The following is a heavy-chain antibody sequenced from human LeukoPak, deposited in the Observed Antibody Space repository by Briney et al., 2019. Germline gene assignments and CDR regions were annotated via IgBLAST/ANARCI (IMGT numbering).Heavy chain of an antibody. CDR1: GFSFSDYG. CDR2: ISYDGTNK. Sequence: GGSLRLSCAASGFSFSDYGMHWVRQASGKGLEWVAVISYDGTNKYYADSVKGRFTISRDNSKNTLYLQMNSLRAEDTAVYYCARSSSFDYYYYGMDVWGQGTTVTVSS. J-gene: IGHJ6*02. D-gene: IGHD6-6*01. CDR3: ARSSSFDYYYYGMDV. V-gene: IGHV3-30*03.